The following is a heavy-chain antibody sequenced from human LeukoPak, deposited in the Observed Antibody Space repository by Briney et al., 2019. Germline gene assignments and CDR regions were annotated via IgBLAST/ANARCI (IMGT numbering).Heavy chain of an antibody. V-gene: IGHV1-46*01. J-gene: IGHJ6*02. CDR2: INPNGGST. D-gene: IGHD3-10*01. CDR3: ARAFYYFGSGSYSGYYAMDV. CDR1: GYTFTSYY. Sequence: ASVKVSCKASGYTFTSYYMHWVRQAPGQGLEWVGIINPNGGSTSYAQKFQGRISMARDTSTSTVYMELSSLRSEDTAVYYCARAFYYFGSGSYSGYYAMDVWGQGTTVTVSS.